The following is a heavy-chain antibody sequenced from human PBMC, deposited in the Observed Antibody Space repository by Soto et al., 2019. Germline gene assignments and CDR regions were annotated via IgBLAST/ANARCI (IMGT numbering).Heavy chain of an antibody. D-gene: IGHD2-21*01. CDR1: GFTFSSYA. V-gene: IGHV3-23*01. CDR3: AKPGAYSYFDY. CDR2: ISASGGST. J-gene: IGHJ4*02. Sequence: VGALRLSCAASGFTFSSYAMNWVRQAPGKGLEWVSAISASGGSTYYTDSVKGRFTISRDNSKITLNLQMSSLRAEDTAVYYCAKPGAYSYFDYWGQGTLVTVSS.